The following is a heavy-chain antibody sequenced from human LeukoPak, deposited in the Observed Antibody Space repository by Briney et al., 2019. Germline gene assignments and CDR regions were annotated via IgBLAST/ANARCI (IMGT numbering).Heavy chain of an antibody. D-gene: IGHD3-10*01. V-gene: IGHV1-18*01. CDR2: ISDYNGNT. J-gene: IGHJ3*02. Sequence: GASVKVSCKASGYTFTRHGISWVRQAPGQGLEWVGWISDYNGNTNNAQKLQSRVTMTTDTSTSTAYMELRSLRSDDTALYYCARERFGAFDIWGQGTMVTVSS. CDR3: ARERFGAFDI. CDR1: GYTFTRHG.